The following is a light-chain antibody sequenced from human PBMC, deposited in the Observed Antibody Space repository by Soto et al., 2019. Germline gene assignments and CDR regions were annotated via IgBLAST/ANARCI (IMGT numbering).Light chain of an antibody. V-gene: IGKV1-5*03. Sequence: ESRIGQAPSSRSASVGDRLIITCRASQSISSSLNWYQQKPGKAPKLLIYKASTLKSGVPSRFSGSGSGTEFTLTISSLQPDDFATYYCQHYNSYSEAFGQGTMVDVK. CDR3: QHYNSYSEA. CDR1: QSISSS. J-gene: IGKJ1*01. CDR2: KAS.